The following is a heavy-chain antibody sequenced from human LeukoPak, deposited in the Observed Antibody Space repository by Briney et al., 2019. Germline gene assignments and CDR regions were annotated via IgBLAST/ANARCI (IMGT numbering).Heavy chain of an antibody. CDR3: AKSPQVRRDDILTGYSIGAYFEY. V-gene: IGHV4-59*08. D-gene: IGHD3-9*01. CDR1: GGSISSYY. CDR2: IYYSGST. J-gene: IGHJ4*02. Sequence: SETLSLTCTVSGGSISSYYWSWIRQPPGKGLEWIGYIYYSGSTNYNPSLKSRVTISVDTSKNQFSLKLSSVTAADTAVYYCAKSPQVRRDDILTGYSIGAYFEYWGQGTLVTVSS.